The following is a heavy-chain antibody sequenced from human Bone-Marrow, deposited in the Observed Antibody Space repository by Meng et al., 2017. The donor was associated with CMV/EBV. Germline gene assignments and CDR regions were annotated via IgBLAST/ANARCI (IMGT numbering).Heavy chain of an antibody. Sequence: GGSLRLSCAASGFTFSSYGMHWVRQAPGKGLEWVAFIRYDGSNKYYADSVKGRFTISRDNAKNSLYLQMNSLRAEDTAVYYCAGGVAAAGDYWGQGTLVTVSS. D-gene: IGHD6-13*01. CDR3: AGGVAAAGDY. V-gene: IGHV3-30*02. J-gene: IGHJ4*02. CDR1: GFTFSSYG. CDR2: IRYDGSNK.